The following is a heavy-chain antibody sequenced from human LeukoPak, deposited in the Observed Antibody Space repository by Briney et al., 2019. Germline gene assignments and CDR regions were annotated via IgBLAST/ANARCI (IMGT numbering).Heavy chain of an antibody. D-gene: IGHD3-22*01. CDR3: TRAPPGMTMMTDY. J-gene: IGHJ4*02. CDR2: VSTNDGNT. V-gene: IGHV1-18*01. Sequence: GASVKVSCKASGYTLTNYHIAWVRQAPGQGLEWMGWVSTNDGNTVYAQRLQGRVTMTTDTSTSVAYMELRSLTSDDTAVYYCTRAPPGMTMMTDYWGQGTLVTVSS. CDR1: GYTLTNYH.